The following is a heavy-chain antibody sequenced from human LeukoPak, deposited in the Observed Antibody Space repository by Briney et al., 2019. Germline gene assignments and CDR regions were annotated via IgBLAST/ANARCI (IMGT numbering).Heavy chain of an antibody. D-gene: IGHD3-9*01. CDR3: ARRSAYEILTGYPDY. Sequence: GESLQISCQGSGYRFTSYWIGWVRQMPGKGLEWMGIIYPGDSDTRYSPSFQGQVTISADKSISTAYLQWSSLKASDTAMYYCARRSAYEILTGYPDYWGQGTLVTVSS. J-gene: IGHJ4*02. V-gene: IGHV5-51*01. CDR2: IYPGDSDT. CDR1: GYRFTSYW.